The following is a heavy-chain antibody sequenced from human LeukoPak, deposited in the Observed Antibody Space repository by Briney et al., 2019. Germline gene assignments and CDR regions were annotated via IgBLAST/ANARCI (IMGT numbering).Heavy chain of an antibody. D-gene: IGHD3-3*01. CDR1: GGSISSGDYY. V-gene: IGHV4-30-4*08. CDR2: IYYSGST. J-gene: IGHJ4*02. CDR3: ARGGHLDDFWSGYYFY. Sequence: PSQTLSPTCTVSGGSISSGDYYWSWIRQPPGKGLEWIGYIYYSGSTYYNPSLKSRVTISVDTSKNQFSLKLSSVTAADTAVYYCARGGHLDDFWSGYYFYWGQGTLVTVSS.